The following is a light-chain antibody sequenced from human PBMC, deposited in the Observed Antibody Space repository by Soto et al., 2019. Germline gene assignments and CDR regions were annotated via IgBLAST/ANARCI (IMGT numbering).Light chain of an antibody. Sequence: QSVLTQPASVSGSPGQSITISCTGTSSDVGNLVSWYQQHPGKAPKLMIYDVSNRPSGVSNRFSGSKSGKTASLAISGLQAEDEADYYCSSYTSSGPVFGGGTKLTV. CDR2: DVS. V-gene: IGLV2-14*02. J-gene: IGLJ2*01. CDR3: SSYTSSGPV. CDR1: SSDVGNL.